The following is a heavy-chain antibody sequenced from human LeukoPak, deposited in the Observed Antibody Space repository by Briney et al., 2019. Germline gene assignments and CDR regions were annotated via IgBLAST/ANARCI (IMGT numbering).Heavy chain of an antibody. D-gene: IGHD2-2*01. J-gene: IGHJ4*02. CDR1: GGSFSGYY. CDR2: INHSGST. V-gene: IGHV4-34*01. CDR3: ARGATGTYCSSTSCYAGVDY. Sequence: SETLSLTCAVYGGSFSGYYWSWIRQPPGKGLEWIGEINHSGSTNYNPSLKSRVTISVDTSKNQFSLKLSSVTAADTAVYYCARGATGTYCSSTSCYAGVDYWGQGTLVTVSS.